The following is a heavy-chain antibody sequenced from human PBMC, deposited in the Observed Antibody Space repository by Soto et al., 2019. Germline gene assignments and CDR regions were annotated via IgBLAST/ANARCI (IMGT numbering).Heavy chain of an antibody. CDR3: ARDQAEDYYYDSSGFFPSNY. CDR2: ISAYNGNT. CDR1: GYTFTSYG. D-gene: IGHD3-22*01. J-gene: IGHJ4*02. V-gene: IGHV1-18*01. Sequence: QVQLVQSGAEVKKPGASVKVSCRAYGYTFTSYGISWVRQAPGQGLEWMGWISAYNGNTNYAQKLQGRVAMTADTSTSTAYMELRSLRSDDTAVYYCARDQAEDYYYDSSGFFPSNYWGQGTLVTVSS.